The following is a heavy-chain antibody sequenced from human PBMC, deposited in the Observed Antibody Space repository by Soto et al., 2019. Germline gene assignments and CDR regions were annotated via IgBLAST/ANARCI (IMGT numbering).Heavy chain of an antibody. J-gene: IGHJ6*04. CDR2: MNPNSGNT. V-gene: IGHV1-8*01. D-gene: IGHD3-16*01. CDR3: ERVGSQLSFYIWGSYGYGMYV. CDR1: GYTFTSYD. Sequence: GASVKVSCKASGYTFTSYDINWVRQATVQGLEWMGWMNPNSGNTGYAQKFQGRVTMTRNTSISTAYMELSSLRSEDTAVYYCERVGSQLSFYIWGSYGYGMYVSGK.